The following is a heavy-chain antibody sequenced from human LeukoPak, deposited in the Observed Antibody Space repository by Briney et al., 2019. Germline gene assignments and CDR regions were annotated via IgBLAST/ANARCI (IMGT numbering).Heavy chain of an antibody. CDR1: GFPFSTYA. V-gene: IGHV3-23*01. J-gene: IGHJ4*02. Sequence: QTGGSLSLSCAASGFPFSTYAMSWVRQAPGKGLEWVSSIRGSDGSTYYADSVKGRFAISRDNSKNTLYLQMNSLRAEDTAVYYCAKDVYGDYGGLDYWGQGTLVTVSS. D-gene: IGHD4-17*01. CDR3: AKDVYGDYGGLDY. CDR2: IRGSDGST.